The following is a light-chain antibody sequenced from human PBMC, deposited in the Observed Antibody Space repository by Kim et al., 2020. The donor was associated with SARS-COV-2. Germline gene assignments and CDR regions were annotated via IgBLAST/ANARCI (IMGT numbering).Light chain of an antibody. V-gene: IGKV1-5*03. CDR3: QQFDSHSPT. Sequence: DIQMTQSPSTLSASVGDRVTINCRASQSIYNWLAWYQQRPGRAPKLLIYRASTLESGVPARFSGSGSGTEFTLTITGLQPEDFATYCCQQFDSHSPTFGQGTKLEI. J-gene: IGKJ2*01. CDR2: RAS. CDR1: QSIYNW.